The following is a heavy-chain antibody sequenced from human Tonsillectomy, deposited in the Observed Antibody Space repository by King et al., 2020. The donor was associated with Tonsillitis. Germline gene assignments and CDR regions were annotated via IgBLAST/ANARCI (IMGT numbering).Heavy chain of an antibody. CDR1: GGSISSGGYY. J-gene: IGHJ4*02. D-gene: IGHD3-22*01. V-gene: IGHV4-31*03. CDR2: IYYSGST. CDR3: ARDSSGYIFSSGRYFDY. Sequence: QLQESGPGLVKPSQTLSLTCTVSGGSISSGGYYWSWIRQHPGKGLEWIGYIYYSGSTYYNPSLKSRVTISVDTSKNQFSLKLSSVTAADTAVYYCARDSSGYIFSSGRYFDYWGQGTLVTVSS.